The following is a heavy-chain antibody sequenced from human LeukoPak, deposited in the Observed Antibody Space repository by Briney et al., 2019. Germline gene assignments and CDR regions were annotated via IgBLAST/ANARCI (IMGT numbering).Heavy chain of an antibody. J-gene: IGHJ4*02. CDR1: GFTFSDYY. Sequence: GGSLRLSCAASGFTFSDYYMSWIRQAPGKGLEWVSYISSSGSTIYYADSVKGRFTISRDNAKNSLYLQMNSLRAEDTAAYYCASTIGWFRELFTSDYWGQGTLVTVSS. V-gene: IGHV3-11*01. CDR3: ASTIGWFRELFTSDY. D-gene: IGHD3-10*01. CDR2: ISSSGSTI.